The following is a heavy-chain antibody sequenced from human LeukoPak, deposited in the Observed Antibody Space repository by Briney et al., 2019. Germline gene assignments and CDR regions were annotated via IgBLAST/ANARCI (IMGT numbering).Heavy chain of an antibody. CDR3: AFEGYNYVYN. J-gene: IGHJ4*02. D-gene: IGHD5-18*01. CDR2: IIPIFGTS. Sequence: ASVKVSCKASGGTFSSYAINWVRQAPGQGLEWMGGIIPIFGTSNYAHKFQGRVTITADESTSTVYMELSSLRSDDTAIYYCAFEGYNYVYNWGQGTLVTVSS. V-gene: IGHV1-69*13. CDR1: GGTFSSYA.